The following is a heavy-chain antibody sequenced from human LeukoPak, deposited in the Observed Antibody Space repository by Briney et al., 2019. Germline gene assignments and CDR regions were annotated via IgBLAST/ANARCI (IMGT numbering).Heavy chain of an antibody. J-gene: IGHJ5*02. V-gene: IGHV4-34*01. Sequence: PSETLSLTCTVSGGSISSYYWSWIRQPPGKGLEWIGEINHSGSTNYNPSLKSRVTISVDTSKNQFSLKLSSVTAADTAVYYCARQGCTNGVCYGFSSWGQGTLVTVSS. D-gene: IGHD2-8*01. CDR2: INHSGST. CDR3: ARQGCTNGVCYGFSS. CDR1: GGSISSYY.